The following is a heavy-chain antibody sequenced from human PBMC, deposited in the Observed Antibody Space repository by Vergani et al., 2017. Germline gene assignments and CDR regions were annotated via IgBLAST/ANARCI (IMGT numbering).Heavy chain of an antibody. J-gene: IGHJ4*02. CDR2: IRSKANSYAT. D-gene: IGHD6-13*01. CDR1: GFTFSGSA. CDR3: TTGSSWYGY. V-gene: IGHV3-73*02. Sequence: EVQLVESGGGLVQPGGSLKLSCAASGFTFSGSAMHWVRPTSGKGLEWVGRIRSKANSYATAYAASVKGRCTISRDDSKNTAYLQMNSLKTEDTAVYYCTTGSSWYGYWGQGTLVTVSS.